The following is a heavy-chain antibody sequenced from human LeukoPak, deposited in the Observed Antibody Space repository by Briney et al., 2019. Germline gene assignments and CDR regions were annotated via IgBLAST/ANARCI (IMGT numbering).Heavy chain of an antibody. Sequence: ASVKVSCKASGYTFTNYYMHWVRQAPGQGLEWMGLSNPTGSSTNYAQKFRGRVTMTRDTSTTTVYMELSSLRSEDTAVYYCAREGSGGYFDYWGQGTLVTVSS. J-gene: IGHJ4*02. CDR1: GYTFTNYY. D-gene: IGHD2-8*02. CDR2: SNPTGSST. V-gene: IGHV1-46*01. CDR3: AREGSGGYFDY.